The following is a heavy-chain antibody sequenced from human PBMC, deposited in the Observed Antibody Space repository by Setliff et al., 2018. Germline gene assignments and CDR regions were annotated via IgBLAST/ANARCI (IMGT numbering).Heavy chain of an antibody. CDR3: ARVGPLTDDAFDI. V-gene: IGHV5-51*01. Sequence: GESLTISCKGSGYTFTNYWVAWVRQMPGKGLEYMGIIYPADSDTTYSPSFQGQVTISADKSINTAYLQWSSLKASDTAIYYCARVGPLTDDAFDIWGQGTMVTVS. CDR2: IYPADSDT. CDR1: GYTFTNYW. D-gene: IGHD1-26*01. J-gene: IGHJ3*02.